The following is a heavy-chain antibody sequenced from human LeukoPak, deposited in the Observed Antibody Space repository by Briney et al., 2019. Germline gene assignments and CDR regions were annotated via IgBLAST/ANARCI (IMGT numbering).Heavy chain of an antibody. J-gene: IGHJ4*02. V-gene: IGHV4-34*01. D-gene: IGHD3-3*01. CDR3: ARGFRPFYDFWSGYQGGFDY. Sequence: PSETLSLTCAVYGGSFSGYYWSWIRQPPGKGLEWIGEINHSGSTNYNPSLKGRVTISVDTSKNQFSLKLSSVTAADTAVYYCARGFRPFYDFWSGYQGGFDYWGQGTLVTVSS. CDR1: GGSFSGYY. CDR2: INHSGST.